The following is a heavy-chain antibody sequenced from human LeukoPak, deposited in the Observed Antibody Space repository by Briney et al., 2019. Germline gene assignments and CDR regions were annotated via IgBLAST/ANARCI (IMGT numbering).Heavy chain of an antibody. V-gene: IGHV1-18*01. CDR3: ARVRDVDFWSAKRMGYYMDV. Sequence: GSVNVSCKPSGYTFTNYGISWVRQAPGQGLEWMGWISAYHGNTNYAQKLHGRVTMTTDTSTSKAYMELRSLRSDDTAVYYCARVRDVDFWSAKRMGYYMDVWGKGTPVTVSS. CDR2: ISAYHGNT. CDR1: GYTFTNYG. J-gene: IGHJ6*03. D-gene: IGHD3-3*01.